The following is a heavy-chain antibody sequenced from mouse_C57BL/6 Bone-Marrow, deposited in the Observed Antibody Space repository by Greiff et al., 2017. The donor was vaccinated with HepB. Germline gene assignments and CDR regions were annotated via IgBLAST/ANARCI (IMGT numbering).Heavy chain of an antibody. CDR3: ARIEPISYDGYPYYFDY. J-gene: IGHJ2*01. CDR1: GFSLSTFGMG. Sequence: QVTLKVSGPGILQPSQTLSLTCSFSGFSLSTFGMGVGWIRQPSGKGLEWLAHIWWDDDKYYNPALKSRLTISKDTSKNQVFLKIANVDTADTATYYCARIEPISYDGYPYYFDYWGQGTTLTVSS. D-gene: IGHD2-3*01. CDR2: IWWDDDK. V-gene: IGHV8-8*01.